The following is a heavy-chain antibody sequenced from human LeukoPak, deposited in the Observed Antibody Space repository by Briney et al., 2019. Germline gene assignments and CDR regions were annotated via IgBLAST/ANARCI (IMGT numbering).Heavy chain of an antibody. J-gene: IGHJ4*02. CDR3: AKDRGWNYEDYFDY. D-gene: IGHD1-7*01. V-gene: IGHV3-48*01. CDR2: ISSSSSTI. CDR1: GFTFSNAW. Sequence: PGGSLRLSCAASGFTFSNAWMNWVRQAPGKGLEWVSYISSSSSTIYYADSVKGRFTISRDNAKNSLYLQMNSLRAEDTAVYYCAKDRGWNYEDYFDYWGQGTLVTVSS.